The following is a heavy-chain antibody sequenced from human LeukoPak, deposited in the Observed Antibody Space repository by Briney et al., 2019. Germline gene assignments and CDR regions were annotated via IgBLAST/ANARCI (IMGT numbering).Heavy chain of an antibody. CDR1: GYTFTSFG. CDR3: VRDLGVDTSMIFFDY. CDR2: LSAYNGNI. Sequence: ASVKVSCKASGYTFTSFGISWVRQAPGQGLEWMGWLSAYNGNIKSAQKFQGRVTMTTDTSTSTAYMELRSLRSDDTAVFYCVRDLGVDTSMIFFDYWGQGTLVIVSS. D-gene: IGHD5-18*01. J-gene: IGHJ4*02. V-gene: IGHV1-18*01.